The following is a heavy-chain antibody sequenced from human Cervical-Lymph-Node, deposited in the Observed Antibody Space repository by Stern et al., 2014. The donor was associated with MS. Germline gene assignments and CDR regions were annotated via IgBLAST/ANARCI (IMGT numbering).Heavy chain of an antibody. J-gene: IGHJ3*01. CDR2: IIPILGIA. Sequence: VQLVESGAEVKKPGSSVKVSCKASGGTFSSYTISWVRQAPGQGLEWMGRIIPILGIANYAQKFQGRVTITADKSTSTAYMELSSLRSEDTAVYYCASFSSSSLSNWGQGTMVTVSS. V-gene: IGHV1-69*09. D-gene: IGHD6-6*01. CDR3: ASFSSSSLSN. CDR1: GGTFSSYT.